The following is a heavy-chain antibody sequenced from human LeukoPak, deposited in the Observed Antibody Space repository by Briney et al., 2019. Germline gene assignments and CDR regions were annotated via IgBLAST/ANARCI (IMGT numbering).Heavy chain of an antibody. J-gene: IGHJ4*02. Sequence: GGSLRLSCAASGFTFSSYWMSWVRQAPGKGLEWVANIKQDGSEKYYVDSVKGRFTISRDNARNSLYLQMNSLRAEDTAVYYCARDDTVTTRVGFIDWGQGTLVTVSS. CDR1: GFTFSSYW. CDR3: ARDDTVTTRVGFID. V-gene: IGHV3-7*01. D-gene: IGHD4-17*01. CDR2: IKQDGSEK.